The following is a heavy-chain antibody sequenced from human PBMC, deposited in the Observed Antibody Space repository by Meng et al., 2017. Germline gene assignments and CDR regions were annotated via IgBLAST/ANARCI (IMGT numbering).Heavy chain of an antibody. D-gene: IGHD6-13*01. CDR1: GYNFPDYY. Sequence: QVQLVQSGAEVKKPGASVKASCKPSGYNFPDYYIHWVRRAPGQGLEWMGRINPIFGTANYAQKFQGRVTITADESTSTAYMELSSLRSEDTAVYYCARDSDSSSWYDYFGYWGQGTLVTVSS. J-gene: IGHJ4*02. CDR2: INPIFGTA. CDR3: ARDSDSSSWYDYFGY. V-gene: IGHV1-69*01.